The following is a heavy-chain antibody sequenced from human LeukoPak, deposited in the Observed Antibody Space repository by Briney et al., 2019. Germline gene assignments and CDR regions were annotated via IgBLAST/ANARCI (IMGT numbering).Heavy chain of an antibody. V-gene: IGHV3-30*03. CDR2: ISYDGSNK. D-gene: IGHD4-17*01. CDR1: GFTFSSYG. Sequence: GGSLRLSCAASGFTFSSYGMHWVRQAPGKGLEWVAVISYDGSNKYYADSVKGRFTISRDNAKNSLYLQMNSLRAEDTAVYYCARDLYGDYGFDYWGQGTLVTVSS. CDR3: ARDLYGDYGFDY. J-gene: IGHJ4*02.